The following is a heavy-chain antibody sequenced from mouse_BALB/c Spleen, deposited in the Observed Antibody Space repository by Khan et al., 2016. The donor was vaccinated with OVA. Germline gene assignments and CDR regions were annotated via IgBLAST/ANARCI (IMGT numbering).Heavy chain of an antibody. CDR2: INPHIGET. CDR3: ARIYGSDFDY. CDR1: GYSFTGYF. J-gene: IGHJ2*01. V-gene: IGHV1-20*02. D-gene: IGHD1-1*01. Sequence: VQLQQSGPELVKPGASVKISCKASGYSFTGYFIHWVMQSHGKSLEWIGRINPHIGETFYNQKFRGKATLTVDESSSTAHMELRSLASEDSVVYFCARIYGSDFDYWGQGTTLTVSS.